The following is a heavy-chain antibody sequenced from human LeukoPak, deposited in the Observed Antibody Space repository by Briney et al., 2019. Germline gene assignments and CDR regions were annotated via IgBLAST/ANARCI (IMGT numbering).Heavy chain of an antibody. CDR3: ARYPRVNIVGAYHDAFNI. Sequence: PGGSLRLSCAASGFTFSSYSMNWVRQAPGKGLEWVSSISSSSSYIYYADSVKGRFTISRDNAKNSLYLQMNSLRAEDTAVYYCARYPRVNIVGAYHDAFNIWGQGTMVTVSS. D-gene: IGHD1-26*01. V-gene: IGHV3-21*01. CDR2: ISSSSSYI. J-gene: IGHJ3*02. CDR1: GFTFSSYS.